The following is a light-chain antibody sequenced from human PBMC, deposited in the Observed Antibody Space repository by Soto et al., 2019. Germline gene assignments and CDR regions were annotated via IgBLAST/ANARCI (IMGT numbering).Light chain of an antibody. CDR1: QSVSSN. CDR2: GAF. J-gene: IGKJ1*01. V-gene: IGKV3-11*01. CDR3: QQHGLLPPCT. Sequence: EIVMTQSPVALSVSPGEIATLSCRAVQSVSSNVAWYQQKPGQAPSLLIYGAFTRATGVPDRFSASWSGTDSTLNISRLEPEDFAVYYCQQHGLLPPCTFGQGTKVDIK.